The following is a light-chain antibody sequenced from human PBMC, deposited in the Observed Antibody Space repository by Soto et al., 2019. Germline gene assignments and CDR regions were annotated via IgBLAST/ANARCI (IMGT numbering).Light chain of an antibody. Sequence: QSALTQPASVSGSPGQSITISCTGTSSDVGGYNYVSWYQQHPGKAPKLMIYEVSNRPSGVSNRLSGSKSGNTASLTISGLQAEDEADYYCSSYTSSSTLVFGGGTKVTV. V-gene: IGLV2-14*01. CDR3: SSYTSSSTLV. J-gene: IGLJ2*01. CDR2: EVS. CDR1: SSDVGGYNY.